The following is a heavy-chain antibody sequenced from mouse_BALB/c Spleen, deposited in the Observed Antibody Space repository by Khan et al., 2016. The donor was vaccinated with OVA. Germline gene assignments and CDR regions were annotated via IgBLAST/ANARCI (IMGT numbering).Heavy chain of an antibody. J-gene: IGHJ4*01. D-gene: IGHD1-1*01. Sequence: QIQLVQSGPELKKPGETVKISCKASGYTFTDYGMNWVKQAPGKGLKWMGWINPNTGEPTYAEEFKGRFAFSLETSVSSAFLQINNLKNEDTATYFGARDDYYDSSYRSLDDYALDYWGQGTSVTVAS. CDR1: GYTFTDYG. CDR2: INPNTGEP. CDR3: ARDDYYDSSYRSLDDYALDY. V-gene: IGHV9-3*02.